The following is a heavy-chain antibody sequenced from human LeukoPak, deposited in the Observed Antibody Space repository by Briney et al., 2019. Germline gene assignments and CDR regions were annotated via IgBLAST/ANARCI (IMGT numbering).Heavy chain of an antibody. V-gene: IGHV1-69*01. CDR3: ARDGGFHYYDSSGRNWFDP. CDR1: GGTFSSYA. CDR2: IIPIFGTA. Sequence: ASVKVSCKASGGTFSSYAISWVRQAPGQGLEWMGGIIPIFGTANYAQKFQGRVTITADESTSTAYMELSSLRSEDTAVYYCARDGGFHYYDSSGRNWFDPWGQGTLVTVSS. D-gene: IGHD3-22*01. J-gene: IGHJ5*02.